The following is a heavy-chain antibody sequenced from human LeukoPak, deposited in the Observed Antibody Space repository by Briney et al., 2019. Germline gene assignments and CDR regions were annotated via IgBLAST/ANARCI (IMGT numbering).Heavy chain of an antibody. J-gene: IGHJ3*02. CDR3: ARTTTVTHAFDI. Sequence: SETLSLTCTVSGGSISSGSYYWSWIRQPAGNGLEWIGRIYTSGSTNYNPSLKSRVTISVDTSKNQFSLKLSSVTAADTAVYYCARTTTVTHAFDIWGQGTMVTVSS. V-gene: IGHV4-61*02. D-gene: IGHD4-11*01. CDR2: IYTSGST. CDR1: GGSISSGSYY.